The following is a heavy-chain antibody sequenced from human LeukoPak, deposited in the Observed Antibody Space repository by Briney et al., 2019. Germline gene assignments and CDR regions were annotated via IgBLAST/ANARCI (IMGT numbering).Heavy chain of an antibody. D-gene: IGHD3-16*01. Sequence: SETLSLTCAVYVGSFSGYSWSWIRQSPERGLEWIGEIDDSGATKYSPSLMSRLTMSVDTSKNQFSLKVTSLTAADTAVYFCARGRGEAAFGDNYYHLDVWGQGTTVTVSS. CDR1: VGSFSGYS. J-gene: IGHJ6*02. V-gene: IGHV4-34*01. CDR2: IDDSGAT. CDR3: ARGRGEAAFGDNYYHLDV.